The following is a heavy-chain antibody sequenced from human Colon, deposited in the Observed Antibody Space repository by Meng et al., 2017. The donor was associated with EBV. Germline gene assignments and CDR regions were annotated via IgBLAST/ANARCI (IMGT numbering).Heavy chain of an antibody. J-gene: IGHJ4*02. D-gene: IGHD5-18*01. CDR2: IYHSGST. Sequence: LRCSGPRLANRSETLPLTCSVSVGSTSSVYWWTWVRQSPGKGLEWIGEIYHSGSTNYNPSLKSRVTISVDKSKNQFSLKLTSVTAADTAVYYCARGGYYSFDYWGQRTLVTVSS. CDR1: VGSTSSVYW. V-gene: IGHV4-4*02. CDR3: ARGGYYSFDY.